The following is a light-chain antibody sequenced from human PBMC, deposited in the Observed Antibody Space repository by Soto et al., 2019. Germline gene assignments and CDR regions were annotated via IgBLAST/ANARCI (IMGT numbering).Light chain of an antibody. Sequence: QSVLTQPPSVSGSPGQSVTISCTGSSSDVGGYNRVSWYQQSPGTAPKLMISEVTHRASGAPDRFSGSKSGNTASLTISGLQADDEADYYCSSYRRGSKVVFGGGIKLTVL. V-gene: IGLV2-18*02. J-gene: IGLJ3*02. CDR2: EVT. CDR1: SSDVGGYNR. CDR3: SSYRRGSKVV.